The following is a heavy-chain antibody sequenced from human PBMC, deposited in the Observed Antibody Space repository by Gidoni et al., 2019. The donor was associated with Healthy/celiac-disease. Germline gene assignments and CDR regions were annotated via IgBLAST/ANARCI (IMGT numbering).Heavy chain of an antibody. CDR1: GFTFDDYA. CDR3: AKAPGRYFDL. Sequence: EVQLVASGGGLVQPGRSLRLSCAASGFTFDDYAMHWVRPAPGKGMEWVSGISWNSGSIGYADSVKGRFTISRDNAKNSLYLQMNSLRAEDTALYYCAKAPGRYFDLWGRGTLVTVSS. V-gene: IGHV3-9*01. J-gene: IGHJ2*01. D-gene: IGHD2-8*02. CDR2: ISWNSGSI.